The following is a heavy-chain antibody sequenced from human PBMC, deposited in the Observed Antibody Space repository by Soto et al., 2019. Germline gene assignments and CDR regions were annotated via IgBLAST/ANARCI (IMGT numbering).Heavy chain of an antibody. CDR3: ATDHGGYGTFDY. J-gene: IGHJ4*02. CDR2: ISSSGVT. CDR1: GYTFSSSA. D-gene: IGHD5-12*01. Sequence: QVRLVQSGPEVKKPEASVKVSCKASGYTFSSSAISWVRQAPGQGPEWMGWISSSGVTNYAQNFQGRVTLTVDSSTTTADMEVRSLSSADTAIYYCATDHGGYGTFDYWGQGTLVTVSS. V-gene: IGHV1-18*04.